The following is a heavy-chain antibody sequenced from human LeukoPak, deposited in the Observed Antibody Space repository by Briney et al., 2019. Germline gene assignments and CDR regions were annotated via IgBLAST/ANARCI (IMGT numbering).Heavy chain of an antibody. CDR3: ARDFTPPHCTGTNCPRGGWFDA. D-gene: IGHD2-2*01. CDR1: AYTFTNYG. J-gene: IGHJ5*02. Sequence: ASVKVSCKASAYTFTNYGISWVRQAPGQGLEWMGWINPYNANTRYAESLQGRVTMTTDTPTNTAYMELRGLGSDDTAIYYCARDFTPPHCTGTNCPRGGWFDAWGQGTLVTVSS. CDR2: INPYNANT. V-gene: IGHV1-18*01.